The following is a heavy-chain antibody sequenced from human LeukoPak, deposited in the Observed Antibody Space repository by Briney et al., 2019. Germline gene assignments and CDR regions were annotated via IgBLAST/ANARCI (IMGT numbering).Heavy chain of an antibody. J-gene: IGHJ4*02. D-gene: IGHD4/OR15-4a*01. CDR2: IWNDGSSQ. CDR3: ARDANYYFDY. V-gene: IGHV3-33*08. Sequence: GGSLRLSCAASGFTFSSYWMHWVRQAPGKGLEWVALIWNDGSSQYYGDSVKGRFTISRDNSNNTLYLHMNSLRADDTAVYYCARDANYYFDYWGQGTLVTVSS. CDR1: GFTFSSYW.